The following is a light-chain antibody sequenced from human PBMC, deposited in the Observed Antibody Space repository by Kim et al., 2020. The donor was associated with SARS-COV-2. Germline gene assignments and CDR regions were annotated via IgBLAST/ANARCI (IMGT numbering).Light chain of an antibody. J-gene: IGLJ2*01. CDR3: CSYAGSTTYVV. V-gene: IGLV2-23*02. CDR2: EVT. CDR1: SSDVGSYSL. Sequence: QSISISCTGTSSDVGSYSLVSWYQQRPGKAPKILIFEVTKRPSGVSDRFSGSKSGNTASLTISGLQGEDEANYYCCSYAGSTTYVVFGGGTQLTVL.